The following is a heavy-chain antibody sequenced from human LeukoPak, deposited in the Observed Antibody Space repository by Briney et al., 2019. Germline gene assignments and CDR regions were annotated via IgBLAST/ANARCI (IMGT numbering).Heavy chain of an antibody. CDR3: AGGHIVATISDAFDI. J-gene: IGHJ3*02. D-gene: IGHD5-12*01. CDR1: GFTFSSYG. CDR2: ISSSSSYL. V-gene: IGHV3-21*01. Sequence: AGGSLRLSCAASGFTFSSYGMHWVRQAPGKGLEWVSSISSSSSYLYYADSVKGRFTISRDNAKNSLYLQMNSLRAGDTAVYYCAGGHIVATISDAFDIWGQGTMVTVSS.